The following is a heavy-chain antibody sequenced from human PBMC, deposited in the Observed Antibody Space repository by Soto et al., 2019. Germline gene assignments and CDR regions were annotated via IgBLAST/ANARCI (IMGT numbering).Heavy chain of an antibody. Sequence: QVQLVESGGGVVQPGRSLRLSCAASGFTFSSYGMHWVRQAPGKGLEWVAVIWYDGSNKYYADSVKGRFTISRDNSKNTLYLQMNSLRAEDTAVYYCARDPNSSSWYEILHYYGMDVW. D-gene: IGHD6-13*01. CDR3: ARDPNSSSWYEILHYYGMDV. J-gene: IGHJ6*01. V-gene: IGHV3-33*01. CDR2: IWYDGSNK. CDR1: GFTFSSYG.